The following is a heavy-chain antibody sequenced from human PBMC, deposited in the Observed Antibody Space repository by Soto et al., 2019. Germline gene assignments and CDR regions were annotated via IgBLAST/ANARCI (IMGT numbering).Heavy chain of an antibody. J-gene: IGHJ3*02. V-gene: IGHV4-31*03. D-gene: IGHD3-10*01. CDR1: GGSISSGGYY. CDR2: IYYSGST. Sequence: SETLSLTCTVSGGSISSGGYYWSWIRQHPGKGLEWIGYIYYSGSTYYNPSLKSRVTISVDTSKNQFSLKLSSVTAADTAVYYCARFDPLSGSYSETDAFDIWGQGTMVTVSS. CDR3: ARFDPLSGSYSETDAFDI.